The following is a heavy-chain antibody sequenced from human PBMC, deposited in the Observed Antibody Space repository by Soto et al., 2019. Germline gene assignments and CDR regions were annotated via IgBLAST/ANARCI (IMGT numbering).Heavy chain of an antibody. V-gene: IGHV1-18*01. D-gene: IGHD3-9*01. Sequence: QVQLVQSGAEVKKPGASVKVSCKASGYTFTSYGISWVRHAPGQGLEFMGWISAYNVNTNYAQNPKGRVTMTTDQSKSTDYLALRSLRSDDPAVYYCARAVIVDILTGYYFDYWGQGTLVTVSS. CDR3: ARAVIVDILTGYYFDY. CDR2: ISAYNVNT. CDR1: GYTFTSYG. J-gene: IGHJ4*02.